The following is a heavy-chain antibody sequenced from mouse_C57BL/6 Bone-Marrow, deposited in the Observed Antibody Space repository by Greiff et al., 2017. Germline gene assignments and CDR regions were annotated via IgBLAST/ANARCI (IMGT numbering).Heavy chain of an antibody. D-gene: IGHD1-1*01. CDR1: GYTFTSYW. Sequence: QVQLQQPGAELVKPGASVKLSCKASGYTFTSYWMHWVKQRPGQGLEWIGMIHPNSGSTNYNEKFKSKATLPVDKSSSTAYMQLSSLTSEDSAVYYCASTTVGYFDVWGTGTTVTVSS. CDR2: IHPNSGST. J-gene: IGHJ1*03. CDR3: ASTTVGYFDV. V-gene: IGHV1-64*01.